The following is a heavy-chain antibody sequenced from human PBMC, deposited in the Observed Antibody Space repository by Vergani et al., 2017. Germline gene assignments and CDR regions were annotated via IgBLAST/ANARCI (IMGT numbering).Heavy chain of an antibody. V-gene: IGHV3-48*02. CDR3: ARDRIQLERLDYYYCYMDV. CDR1: GFTFSSYS. D-gene: IGHD1-1*01. J-gene: IGHJ6*03. Sequence: EVQLVESGGGLVQPGGSLRLSCAASGFTFSSYSMNWVRQAPGKGLEWVSYISSSSSTIYYADSVKGRFTISRDNAKNSLYLQMNSLRDEDTAVYYCARDRIQLERLDYYYCYMDVWGKGTTVTVSS. CDR2: ISSSSSTI.